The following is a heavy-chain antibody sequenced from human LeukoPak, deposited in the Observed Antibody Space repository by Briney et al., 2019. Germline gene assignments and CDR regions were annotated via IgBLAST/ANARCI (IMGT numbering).Heavy chain of an antibody. CDR3: ARWEED. D-gene: IGHD1-26*01. J-gene: IGHJ4*02. CDR2: ISSSCSYT. Sequence: GGALRLSCAASGFTFSSYSMNWVRQAPGKGVECVSPISSSCSYTYYADTLNRGFTISTDNPTNTLYLHMKRLRAEDTAVYYCARWEEDWGQGTLVTVSS. CDR1: GFTFSSYS. V-gene: IGHV3-21*01.